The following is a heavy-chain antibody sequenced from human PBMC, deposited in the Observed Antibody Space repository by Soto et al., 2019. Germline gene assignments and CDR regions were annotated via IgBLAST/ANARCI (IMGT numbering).Heavy chain of an antibody. J-gene: IGHJ3*02. Sequence: PGGFLRLSCTSSGFTFGDYAMSWFRQAPGKGLEWVAFIRSRTYSGTTEYAASVKGRFTISRDDSKSIAYLQMNSLKTEDTAVYYCNRDVYHSGWPDAFDIWGQGTMVTVSS. CDR2: IRSRTYSGTT. D-gene: IGHD5-12*01. CDR3: NRDVYHSGWPDAFDI. V-gene: IGHV3-49*03. CDR1: GFTFGDYA.